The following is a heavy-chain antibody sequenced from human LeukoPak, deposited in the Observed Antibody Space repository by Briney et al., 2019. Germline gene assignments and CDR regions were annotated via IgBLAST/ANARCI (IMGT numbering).Heavy chain of an antibody. V-gene: IGHV4-59*08. Sequence: PSETLSLTCTVSGCAISSYYWSWVRQPPGQGLEWIAYMFYSGTTNYNPSLRSRVTISLDTSKNQFSLRLSSVTAADTAAYYCARGRGEVVVADWDVFDIWGQGTMVTVSS. D-gene: IGHD2-15*01. CDR3: ARGRGEVVVADWDVFDI. CDR1: GCAISSYY. J-gene: IGHJ3*02. CDR2: MFYSGTT.